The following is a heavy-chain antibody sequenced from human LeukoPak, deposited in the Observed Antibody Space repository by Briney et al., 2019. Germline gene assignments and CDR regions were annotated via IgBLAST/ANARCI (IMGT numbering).Heavy chain of an antibody. V-gene: IGHV3-30*18. CDR2: ISYDGSNK. D-gene: IGHD6-6*01. J-gene: IGHJ4*02. CDR3: AKGSIAARPHDYFDY. Sequence: GGSLRLFCAASGFTFSSYGMHWVRQAPGKGLEWVAVISYDGSNKYYADSVKGRFTISRDNSKNTLYLQMNSLRAEDTAVYYCAKGSIAARPHDYFDYWGQGTLVTVSS. CDR1: GFTFSSYG.